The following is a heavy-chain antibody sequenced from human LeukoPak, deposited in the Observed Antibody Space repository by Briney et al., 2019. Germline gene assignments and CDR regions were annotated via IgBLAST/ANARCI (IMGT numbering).Heavy chain of an antibody. V-gene: IGHV3-21*01. Sequence: GGSLRLSCAASGFTFSNAYMNWVRQAPGKGLEWVSSISSSSSYIYYADSVKGRFTISRDNAKNSLYLQMNSLRAEDTAVYYCARVHYYDSSGHDYWGQGTLVTVSS. CDR3: ARVHYYDSSGHDY. CDR2: ISSSSSYI. CDR1: GFTFSNAY. D-gene: IGHD3-22*01. J-gene: IGHJ4*02.